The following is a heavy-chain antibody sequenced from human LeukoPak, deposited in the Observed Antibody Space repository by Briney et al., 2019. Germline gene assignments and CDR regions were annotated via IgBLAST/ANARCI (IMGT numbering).Heavy chain of an antibody. CDR3: TRASLSGSYFFY. D-gene: IGHD1-26*01. V-gene: IGHV3-72*01. J-gene: IGHJ4*02. CDR2: SRNKANSYTT. Sequence: GGSLRLSCVASGFTFSDLYMDWVRQTPGKGLEWVGRSRNKANSYTTEYAASVKGRFSISRDDSKNSLFLQMNSLKTDDTAVYYCTRASLSGSYFFYWGQGALVTVSS. CDR1: GFTFSDLY.